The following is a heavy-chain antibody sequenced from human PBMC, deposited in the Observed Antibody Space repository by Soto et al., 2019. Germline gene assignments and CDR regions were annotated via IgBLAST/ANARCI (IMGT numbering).Heavy chain of an antibody. J-gene: IGHJ3*02. CDR2: IYYSGST. CDR3: ARVTGGSYRSNDAFDI. V-gene: IGHV4-59*01. D-gene: IGHD1-26*01. Sequence: PSETLSLTCTVSGGSISSYYWSWIRQPPGKGLEWIGYIYYSGSTNYNPSLKSRVTISVDTSKNQFSLKLSSVTAADTAVYYCARVTGGSYRSNDAFDIWGQGTM. CDR1: GGSISSYY.